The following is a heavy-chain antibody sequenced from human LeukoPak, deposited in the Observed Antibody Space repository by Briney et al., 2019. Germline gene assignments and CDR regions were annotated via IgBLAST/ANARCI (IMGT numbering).Heavy chain of an antibody. Sequence: SETLSLTCTVSGGSISSYYWSWIRQPPGKGLEWIGYIYYSGSTNYNPSLKSRVTISVDTSKNQFSLKLSSVTAADTAVYYCARDESVYPHFDYWGQGTLVTVSS. J-gene: IGHJ4*02. CDR2: IYYSGST. CDR3: ARDESVYPHFDY. D-gene: IGHD5/OR15-5a*01. CDR1: GGSISSYY. V-gene: IGHV4-59*12.